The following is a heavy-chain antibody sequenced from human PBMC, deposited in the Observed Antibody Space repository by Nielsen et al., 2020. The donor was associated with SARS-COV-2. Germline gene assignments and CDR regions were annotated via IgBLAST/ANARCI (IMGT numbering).Heavy chain of an antibody. J-gene: IGHJ1*01. V-gene: IGHV3-53*01. CDR2: IYSGGST. Sequence: GGSLRLSCAASGFTVSSNYMSRVRQAPGKGLEWVSVIYSGGSTYYADSVKGRFTISRDNSKNTLYLQMNSLRAENTAVYYCAREEGSSGYFQHWGQGTLVTVSS. CDR1: GFTVSSNY. D-gene: IGHD3-22*01. CDR3: AREEGSSGYFQH.